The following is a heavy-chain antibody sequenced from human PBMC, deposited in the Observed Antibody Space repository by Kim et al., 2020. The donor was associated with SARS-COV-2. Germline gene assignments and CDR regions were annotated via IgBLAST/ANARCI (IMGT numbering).Heavy chain of an antibody. V-gene: IGHV3-23*01. CDR3: AKSNPMIVVVTPFDY. D-gene: IGHD3-22*01. J-gene: IGHJ4*02. Sequence: DSVKGRFTISRDNSKNTLYLQMNSLRAEDTAVYYCAKSNPMIVVVTPFDYWGQGTLVTVSS.